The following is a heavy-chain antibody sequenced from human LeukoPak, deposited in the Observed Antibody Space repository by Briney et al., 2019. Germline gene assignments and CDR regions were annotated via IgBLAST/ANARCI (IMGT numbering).Heavy chain of an antibody. CDR3: AKDRQASQYDFWSGYYRGGSWGL. Sequence: PSETLYLTCTVSGGSISSYYWSWIRQPAGKGLEWIGRIYTSGSTNYNPSLKSRVTMSVDTSKNQFSLKLSSVTAADTALYYCAKDRQASQYDFWSGYYRGGSWGLWGQGTLVTVSS. J-gene: IGHJ4*02. D-gene: IGHD3-3*01. CDR1: GGSISSYY. V-gene: IGHV4-4*07. CDR2: IYTSGST.